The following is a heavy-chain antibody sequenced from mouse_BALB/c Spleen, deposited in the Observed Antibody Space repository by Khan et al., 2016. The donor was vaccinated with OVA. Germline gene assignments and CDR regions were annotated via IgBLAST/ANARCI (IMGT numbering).Heavy chain of an antibody. CDR1: GFSLTSYG. D-gene: IGHD2-3*01. CDR2: IWADGST. V-gene: IGHV2-9*02. CDR3: ATISNDKSYYAMDY. Sequence: QVQLKQSGPGLVAPSLSLSITCTVSGFSLTSYGVNWVRQPPGKGLEWLGVIWADGSTNYNSALMSRLSISEDNSKSQVFLKMNSLQTDDTAMYYCATISNDKSYYAMDYWGQGTSVTVAS. J-gene: IGHJ4*01.